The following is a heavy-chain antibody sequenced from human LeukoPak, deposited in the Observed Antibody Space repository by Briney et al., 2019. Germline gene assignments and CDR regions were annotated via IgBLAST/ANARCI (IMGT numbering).Heavy chain of an antibody. CDR1: GFPLRSHG. CDR3: AKAGIYDYVWGSYRPISGFDY. Sequence: GSLRPSCAAPGFPLRSHGLPRVRQAPGQGLERVAVISYGGSNKYYADSVKGRFTISRDNSKNTLYLQMNSLRAEDTAVYYCAKAGIYDYVWGSYRPISGFDYWGQGTLVTVSS. J-gene: IGHJ4*02. CDR2: ISYGGSNK. D-gene: IGHD3-16*02. V-gene: IGHV3-30*18.